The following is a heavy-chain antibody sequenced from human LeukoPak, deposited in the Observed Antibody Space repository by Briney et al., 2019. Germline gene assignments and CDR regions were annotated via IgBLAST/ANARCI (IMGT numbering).Heavy chain of an antibody. CDR3: ARESGGYSYGDGDFDY. D-gene: IGHD5-18*01. CDR1: GGSISSGGYY. J-gene: IGHJ4*02. Sequence: PSQTLSLTCTVSGGSISSGGYYWSWIRQPPGKGLEWIGEINHSGSTNYNPSLKSRVTISVDTSKNQFSLKLSSVTAADTAVYYCARESGGYSYGDGDFDYWGQGTLVTVSS. CDR2: INHSGST. V-gene: IGHV4-30-2*01.